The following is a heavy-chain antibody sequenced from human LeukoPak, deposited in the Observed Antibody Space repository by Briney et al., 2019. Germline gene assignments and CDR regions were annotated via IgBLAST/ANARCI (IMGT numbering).Heavy chain of an antibody. D-gene: IGHD3-3*01. J-gene: IGHJ4*02. CDR1: GYSFTNYW. CDR2: IYPGDSDT. Sequence: GESLQTSCKGSGYSFTNYWIAWVRQMPGKGQEWMGIIYPGDSDTRYNPSFQGQVTISADKSINTAYVQWSSLKASDTAMYYCARGDYNFWSGYYSDWGQGTLVTVSS. CDR3: ARGDYNFWSGYYSD. V-gene: IGHV5-51*01.